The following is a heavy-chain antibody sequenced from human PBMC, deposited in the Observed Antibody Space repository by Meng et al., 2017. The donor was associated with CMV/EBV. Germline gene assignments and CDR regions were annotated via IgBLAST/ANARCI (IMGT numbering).Heavy chain of an antibody. Sequence: ASVKVSCKASGYTFTGSYMHWVRQAPGQGLEWMGWINPNSGGTNYAQKFQGRVTMTRDTSISTAYMELSRLRSDDTAVYYCARDEKVRVRGVTYYYYYGMDVWGQGTTVTVSS. CDR1: GYTFTGSY. D-gene: IGHD3-10*01. CDR2: INPNSGGT. V-gene: IGHV1-2*02. CDR3: ARDEKVRVRGVTYYYYYGMDV. J-gene: IGHJ6*02.